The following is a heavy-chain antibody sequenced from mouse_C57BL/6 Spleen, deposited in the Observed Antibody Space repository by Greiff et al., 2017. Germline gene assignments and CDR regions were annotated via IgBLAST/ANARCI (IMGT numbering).Heavy chain of an antibody. CDR3: ARPVYGSRGYYAMDD. Sequence: QVQLQQPGAELVKPGASVKLSCTASGYTFTSYWMSWVQQRPGQGLEWIGMIHPNSGSTNYNEKFKSKATLTVDKSSSTAYMQLSSLTSDDSAVYYCARPVYGSRGYYAMDDWGQGTSVTVSS. J-gene: IGHJ4*01. CDR1: GYTFTSYW. V-gene: IGHV1-64*01. D-gene: IGHD1-1*01. CDR2: IHPNSGST.